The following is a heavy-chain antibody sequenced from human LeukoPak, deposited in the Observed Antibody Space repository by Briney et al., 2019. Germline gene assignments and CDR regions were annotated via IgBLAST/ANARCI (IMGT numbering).Heavy chain of an antibody. CDR2: ISYDGSNK. J-gene: IGHJ4*02. CDR3: ARSPPKQWLVTAPWQFDY. V-gene: IGHV3-30-3*01. CDR1: GFTFSSYA. D-gene: IGHD6-19*01. Sequence: GGSLRLSCAASGFTFSSYAMHWVRQAPGKGLEWVAVISYDGSNKYYADSVKGRFTISRDNSKNTLYLQMNSLRAEDTAVYYCARSPPKQWLVTAPWQFDYWGQGTLVTVSS.